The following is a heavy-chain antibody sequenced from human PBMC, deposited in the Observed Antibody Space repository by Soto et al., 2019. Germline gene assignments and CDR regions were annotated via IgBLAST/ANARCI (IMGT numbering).Heavy chain of an antibody. J-gene: IGHJ3*02. CDR2: IQSGGST. V-gene: IGHV3-66*01. CDR1: GFTVTSKY. CDR3: ARVIPIVATSDI. Sequence: GGSLRLSCAGSGFTVTSKYMSWVRQAPGKGLEWVSLIQSGGSTFYADSVKGRFSISRDNSKNTVYLQMNSLRAEDTAVYYCARVIPIVATSDIWGQGTMVTVSS. D-gene: IGHD5-12*01.